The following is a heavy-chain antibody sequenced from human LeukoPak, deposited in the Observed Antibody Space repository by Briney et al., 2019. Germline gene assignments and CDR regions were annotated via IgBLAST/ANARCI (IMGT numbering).Heavy chain of an antibody. V-gene: IGHV3-66*01. CDR2: IYSGGST. D-gene: IGHD6-13*01. CDR1: RFTVSSNY. CDR3: ARAKMGAAGYFDC. Sequence: GGSLRLSCAASRFTVSSNYMSWVRQAPGKGLEWVSVIYSGGSTYYADSVKGRFTISRDNSKNTLSLRMNSLRVEDTAVYYCARAKMGAAGYFDCWGQGTLVTVSS. J-gene: IGHJ4*02.